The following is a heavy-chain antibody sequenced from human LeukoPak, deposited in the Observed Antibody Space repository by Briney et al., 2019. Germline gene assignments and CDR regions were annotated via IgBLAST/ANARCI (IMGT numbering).Heavy chain of an antibody. J-gene: IGHJ4*02. Sequence: PSETLSLTCTVSGGSISSSSYYWGWIRQPPGKGLEWIGSIYYSGSTYYNPSLKSRVTISVDTSKNQFSLKLSSVTAADTAVYYCARDRRGGSYGYWGQGTLVTVSS. D-gene: IGHD1-26*01. CDR3: ARDRRGGSYGY. V-gene: IGHV4-39*07. CDR2: IYYSGST. CDR1: GGSISSSSYY.